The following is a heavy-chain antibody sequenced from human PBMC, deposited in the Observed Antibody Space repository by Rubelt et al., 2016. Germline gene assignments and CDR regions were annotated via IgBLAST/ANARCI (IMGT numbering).Heavy chain of an antibody. CDR3: AREGYYYDSSGYYAY. V-gene: IGHV3-23*01. J-gene: IGHJ4*02. Sequence: AMSWVRQAPGKGLEWVSVISGSGGGTYYADSVKGRFTISRDNSKNSLYLQMNSLRAEDTAVYYCAREGYYYDSSGYYAYWGQGTLVTVSS. CDR1: A. D-gene: IGHD3-22*01. CDR2: ISGSGGGT.